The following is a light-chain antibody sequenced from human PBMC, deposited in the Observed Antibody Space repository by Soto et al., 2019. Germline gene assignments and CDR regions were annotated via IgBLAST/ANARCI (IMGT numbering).Light chain of an antibody. Sequence: DIQMTQSPSTLSGSVGERVTITCRASQTISSLLAWYQQKPGKAPKLLIYKASTLKSGVPSRFSGSGSGTEFTLTISSLQPDDFATYYCQHYNSYSEAFGQGTKVDNK. V-gene: IGKV1-5*03. CDR2: KAS. J-gene: IGKJ1*01. CDR3: QHYNSYSEA. CDR1: QTISSL.